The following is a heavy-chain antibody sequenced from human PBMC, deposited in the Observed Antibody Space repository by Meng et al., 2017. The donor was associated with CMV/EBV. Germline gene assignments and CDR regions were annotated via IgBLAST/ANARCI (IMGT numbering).Heavy chain of an antibody. D-gene: IGHD2-21*01. CDR1: VGTFSSYA. CDR3: AADYCGGDCYAGTTFDY. J-gene: IGHJ4*02. CDR2: IIPILGIA. V-gene: IGHV1-69*10. Sequence: SVKVSCKASVGTFSSYAISWVRQAPGQGLEWMGGIIPILGIANYAQKFQGRVTITADKSTSTAYMELSSLRSEDTAVYYCAADYCGGDCYAGTTFDYWGQGTLVTVSS.